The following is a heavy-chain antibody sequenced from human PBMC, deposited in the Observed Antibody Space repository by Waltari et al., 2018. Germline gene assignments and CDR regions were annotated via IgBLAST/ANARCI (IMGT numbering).Heavy chain of an antibody. CDR2: INHSGNT. J-gene: IGHJ3*02. D-gene: IGHD6-13*01. V-gene: IGHV4-34*01. CDR3: VRLGVAAAVENGFDI. Sequence: QVQLQQWGAGLLKPSETLSLTCAVYGGSFSGYYWSWIRQPPGKGLEWIGEINHSGNTNYNPSLKSRVSISVDTSKNQFSLKLTSVTAADTAVYFCVRLGVAAAVENGFDIWGQGTMVTVSS. CDR1: GGSFSGYY.